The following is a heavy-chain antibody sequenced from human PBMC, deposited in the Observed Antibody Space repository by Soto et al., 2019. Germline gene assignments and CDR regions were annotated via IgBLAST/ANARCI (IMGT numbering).Heavy chain of an antibody. Sequence: GGSVRLAWAAAGFTCVDAGMTWIRQAPGMGLEWVGRLKTKNEGEKTDYAAAGKGRCTISRDDAERTVFLDMASLKSDATAVYYCASPVGWAPAARAYWGQGALVPVSS. CDR3: ASPVGWAPAARAY. D-gene: IGHD6-13*01. J-gene: IGHJ1*01. V-gene: IGHV3-15*07. CDR1: GFTCVDAG. CDR2: LKTKNEGEKT.